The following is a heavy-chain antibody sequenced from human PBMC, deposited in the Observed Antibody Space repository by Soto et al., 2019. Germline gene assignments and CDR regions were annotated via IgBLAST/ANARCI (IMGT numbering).Heavy chain of an antibody. CDR3: ARDMSIAAAGPTWTPVGVFDY. D-gene: IGHD6-13*01. CDR1: GFTFSSYG. Sequence: GGSLRLSCAASGFTFSSYGMHWVRQAPGKGLEWVAVIWYDGSNKYYADSVKGRFTISRDSSKNTLYLQMNSLRAEDTAVYYCARDMSIAAAGPTWTPVGVFDYWGQGTLVTVSS. J-gene: IGHJ4*02. V-gene: IGHV3-33*01. CDR2: IWYDGSNK.